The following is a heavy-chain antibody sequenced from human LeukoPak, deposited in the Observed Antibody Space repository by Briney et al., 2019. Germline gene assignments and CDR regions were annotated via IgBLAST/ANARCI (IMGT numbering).Heavy chain of an antibody. V-gene: IGHV4-4*02. CDR1: GGSITSDNW. Sequence: PSETLSLTCAVSGGSITSDNWWICVRQPPGEGLEWIGVAYHSGITNYNPSLKSRVTMSVDKSKNQFSLSLSSVTAADTAVYHCARGLYSSDAYWGQGILVTVSS. CDR3: ARGLYSSDAY. D-gene: IGHD6-19*01. J-gene: IGHJ4*02. CDR2: AYHSGIT.